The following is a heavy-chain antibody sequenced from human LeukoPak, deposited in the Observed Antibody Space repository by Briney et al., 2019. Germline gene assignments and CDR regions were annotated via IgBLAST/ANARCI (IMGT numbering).Heavy chain of an antibody. D-gene: IGHD1-26*01. J-gene: IGHJ4*02. CDR1: GFTFSSYS. Sequence: GGSLRLSCAASGFTFSSYSMNWVRQAPGKGPEWVSSISSSSTYIYYADSVRGRFAVSRDNAKNSLYLQMNSLRAEDTAIYYCARGWELLDSWGQGTLVTVSS. V-gene: IGHV3-21*01. CDR2: ISSSSTYI. CDR3: ARGWELLDS.